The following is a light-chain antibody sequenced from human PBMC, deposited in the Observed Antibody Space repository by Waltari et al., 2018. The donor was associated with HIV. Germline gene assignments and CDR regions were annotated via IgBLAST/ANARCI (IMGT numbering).Light chain of an antibody. CDR1: SSSFGNNY. CDR2: DNN. CDR3: GTWDNSLSAGF. J-gene: IGLJ2*01. V-gene: IGLV1-51*01. Sequence: QSVLTQPPSVSAPPGQKVTISCSGSSSSFGNNYVSWYQQVPGTAPKLLIYDNNRGPSGIPDRFSGSKSGTSATLAITGLQTGDEADYYCGTWDNSLSAGFFGGGTKLTVL.